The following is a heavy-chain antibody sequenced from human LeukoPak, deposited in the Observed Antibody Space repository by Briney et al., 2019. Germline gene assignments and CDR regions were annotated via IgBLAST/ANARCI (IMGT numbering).Heavy chain of an antibody. CDR3: AILYGAGDIDY. V-gene: IGHV1-2*05. CDR2: INPNSGGT. J-gene: IGHJ4*02. Sequence: ASVKVSCKASGYTFTGCYMHWVRQAPGQGLGWMGRINPNSGGTNYAQKFQGRVTMTRDTSIGTAYMELSRLRSDDTGVYYCAILYGAGDIDYWGQGTLVTVSS. D-gene: IGHD4-17*01. CDR1: GYTFTGCY.